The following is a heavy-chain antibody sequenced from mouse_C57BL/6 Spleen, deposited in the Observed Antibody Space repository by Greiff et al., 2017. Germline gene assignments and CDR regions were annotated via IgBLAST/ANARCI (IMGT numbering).Heavy chain of an antibody. CDR2: IDPSDSET. Sequence: QVQLQHPGAELVSPGSSVKLSCKASGYTFTSYWLHWVKQRPIQGLEWIGNIDPSDSETHYNQKFKDKATLTVDKSSSTAYMQLSSLTSEDSAVYYCARTGPLGPFDYWGQGTTLTVSS. V-gene: IGHV1-52*01. D-gene: IGHD4-1*01. CDR1: GYTFTSYW. J-gene: IGHJ2*01. CDR3: ARTGPLGPFDY.